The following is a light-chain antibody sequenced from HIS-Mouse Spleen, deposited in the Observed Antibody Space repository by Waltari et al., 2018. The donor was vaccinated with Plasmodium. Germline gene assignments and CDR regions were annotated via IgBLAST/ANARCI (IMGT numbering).Light chain of an antibody. V-gene: IGKV1-5*03. Sequence: DIQMTQSPSTLSASVRDSVTITCRSSQSISSWLAWYQQKPGKAPKLLIYKASSLESGVPSRFSGSGSGTEFTLTISSLQPDDFATYYCQQYNSYLFTFGPGTKVDIK. CDR2: KAS. J-gene: IGKJ3*01. CDR3: QQYNSYLFT. CDR1: QSISSW.